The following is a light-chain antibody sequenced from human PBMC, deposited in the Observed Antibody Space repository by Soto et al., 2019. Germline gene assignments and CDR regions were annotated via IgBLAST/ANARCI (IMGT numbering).Light chain of an antibody. J-gene: IGKJ1*01. CDR2: KAA. Sequence: DIQMTQSPSTLSASVGDRVTITCRASQSISSWLAWYQQKPGKAPKLLIYKAASLESGVPSRFSGSGSGTEFALTISSLQPDDFATYYCQQYNSYPLTFGQATKVEIK. CDR1: QSISSW. CDR3: QQYNSYPLT. V-gene: IGKV1-5*03.